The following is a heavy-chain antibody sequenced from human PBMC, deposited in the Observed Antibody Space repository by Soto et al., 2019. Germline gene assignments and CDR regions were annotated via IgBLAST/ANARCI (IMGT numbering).Heavy chain of an antibody. CDR3: ARRSYCDGDCTRRPYADYGMDV. J-gene: IGHJ6*01. CDR1: GYSFTSYH. Sequence: EVQLVQSGAEVKTPGESLKISCKGAGYSFTSYHIVWVRQMPGKGLEWMGIIYPGDSETRYSPSLQGQVTMSADKSTSTAYLQWSSLKASDTAMYYCARRSYCDGDCTRRPYADYGMDVWGQGTTVTVSS. CDR2: IYPGDSET. D-gene: IGHD2-21*02. V-gene: IGHV5-51*01.